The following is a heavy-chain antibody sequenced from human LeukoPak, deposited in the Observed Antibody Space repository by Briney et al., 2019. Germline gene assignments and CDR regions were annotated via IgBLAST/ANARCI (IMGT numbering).Heavy chain of an antibody. Sequence: GGSLRLSCAASGFTVSSNYMIWVRQAPGKGLEWVSVIYSGGSTYYADSVKGRFTISRDNSKNTLYLQMNSLRAEDTAVYYCTRLSGSYSAGRYWGQGTLVTVSS. D-gene: IGHD1-26*01. CDR2: IYSGGST. CDR1: GFTVSSNY. J-gene: IGHJ4*02. CDR3: TRLSGSYSAGRY. V-gene: IGHV3-53*01.